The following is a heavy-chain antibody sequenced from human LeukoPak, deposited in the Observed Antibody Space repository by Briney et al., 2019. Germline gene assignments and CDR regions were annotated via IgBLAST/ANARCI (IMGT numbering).Heavy chain of an antibody. V-gene: IGHV3-30*01. CDR1: GFTFSTYA. D-gene: IGHD3-10*01. CDR2: ISYNGKND. Sequence: GGSLRLSCAASGFTFSTYAMHWVRQAPGKGFEWLAFISYNGKNDDYADSVKGRFSISRDNSNNTLYLQMNSLKVEDTALYYCARVFVRSGAAFDIWGQGTMVIVSS. J-gene: IGHJ3*02. CDR3: ARVFVRSGAAFDI.